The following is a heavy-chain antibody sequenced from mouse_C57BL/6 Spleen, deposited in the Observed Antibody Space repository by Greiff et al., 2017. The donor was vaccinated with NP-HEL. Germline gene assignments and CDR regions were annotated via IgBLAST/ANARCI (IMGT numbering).Heavy chain of an antibody. Sequence: EVQLQQSGPGLVKPSQSLSLTCSVTGYSITSGYYWNWIRQFPGNKLEWMGYISYDGSNNYNPSLKNRISINRDTSKNQFFLKLNSVTTEDTATYYCARDRVYDGYYYAMDYWGQGTSVTVSS. J-gene: IGHJ4*01. CDR3: ARDRVYDGYYYAMDY. CDR2: ISYDGSN. D-gene: IGHD2-3*01. CDR1: GYSITSGYY. V-gene: IGHV3-6*01.